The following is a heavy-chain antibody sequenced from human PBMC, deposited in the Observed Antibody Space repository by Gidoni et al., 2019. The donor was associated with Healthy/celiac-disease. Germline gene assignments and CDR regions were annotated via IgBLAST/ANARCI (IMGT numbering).Heavy chain of an antibody. CDR3: TRDHPWLATDY. V-gene: IGHV3-49*05. D-gene: IGHD5-12*01. CDR1: GFTFGDYA. CDR2: IRSKAYGGTT. J-gene: IGHJ4*02. Sequence: EVQLVESGGGLVKPGRSLRLSCTASGFTFGDYAMSWFRQAPGKGLGWVGFIRSKAYGGTTEYAASVKGRFTISRDDSKSIAYLKMNSLKTEDTAVYYCTRDHPWLATDYWGQGTLVTVSS.